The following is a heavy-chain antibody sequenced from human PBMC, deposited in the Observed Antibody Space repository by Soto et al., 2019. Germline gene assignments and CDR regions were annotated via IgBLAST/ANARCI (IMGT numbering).Heavy chain of an antibody. V-gene: IGHV3-33*01. CDR3: ARGPDYYGMDV. Sequence: VQLVESGGGVVQPGRSLRLSCAASGFTFSSYGMHWVRQAPGKGLEWVAVIWYDGSNKYYADSVKGRFTISRDNSKNTLYLQMNSLRAEDTAVYYCARGPDYYGMDVWGQGTTVTVSS. CDR2: IWYDGSNK. J-gene: IGHJ6*02. CDR1: GFTFSSYG.